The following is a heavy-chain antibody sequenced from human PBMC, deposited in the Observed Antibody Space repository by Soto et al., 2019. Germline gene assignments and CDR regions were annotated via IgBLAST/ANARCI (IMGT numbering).Heavy chain of an antibody. CDR1: GGSISSYY. D-gene: IGHD6-13*01. V-gene: IGHV4-59*01. J-gene: IGHJ4*02. Sequence: PSETLSLTCTVSGGSISSYYWSWIRQPPGKGLEWIGYIYYSGSTNYNPSLKSRVTISVDTSKNQFSLKLSSVTAADTAVYYCAINTHFSSWSQFASWGQGTLVTVSS. CDR3: AINTHFSSWSQFAS. CDR2: IYYSGST.